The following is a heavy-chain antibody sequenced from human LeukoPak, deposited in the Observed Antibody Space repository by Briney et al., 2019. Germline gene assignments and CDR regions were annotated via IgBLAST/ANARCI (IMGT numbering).Heavy chain of an antibody. V-gene: IGHV4-30-4*08. CDR2: IYYSGST. CDR1: GGSISSGDYY. J-gene: IGHJ4*02. Sequence: SETLSLTCTVSGGSISSGDYYWSWIRQPPGKGLEWIGYIYYSGSTYYNPSPKSRVTISVDTSKNQFSLKLSSVTAADTAVYYCARDRSGSYLDYWGQGTLVTVSS. CDR3: ARDRSGSYLDY. D-gene: IGHD1-26*01.